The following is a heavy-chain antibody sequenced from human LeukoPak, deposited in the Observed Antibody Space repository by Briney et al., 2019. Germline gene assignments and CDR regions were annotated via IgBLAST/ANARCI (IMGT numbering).Heavy chain of an antibody. Sequence: PGGSLRLSCAASGFTFSSYEMNWVRQAPGKGLEWVSYISSSGSTKYYADSVKGRFTISRDNAKNSLYLQMNSLRAEDTAVYYCARDIVVVPAAMPAVGAEIRFLEWSTFDYWGQGTLVTVSS. J-gene: IGHJ4*02. CDR2: ISSSGSTK. CDR3: ARDIVVVPAAMPAVGAEIRFLEWSTFDY. D-gene: IGHD2-2*01. CDR1: GFTFSSYE. V-gene: IGHV3-48*03.